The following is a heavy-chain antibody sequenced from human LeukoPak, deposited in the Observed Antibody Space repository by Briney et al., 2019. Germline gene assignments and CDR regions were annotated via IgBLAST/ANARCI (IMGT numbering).Heavy chain of an antibody. CDR1: GFTFSSYA. CDR2: ISGSGGST. J-gene: IGHJ4*02. D-gene: IGHD3-10*01. V-gene: IGHV3-23*01. Sequence: GGSLRLSCAASGFTFSSYAMSWVRQAPGKGLEWVSAISGSGGSTYYADSVKGRFTISRDNSKNTLYLQMNSLRAEDTAVYYCAKGLSVLLWFGESSWGQGTLVTVSS. CDR3: AKGLSVLLWFGESS.